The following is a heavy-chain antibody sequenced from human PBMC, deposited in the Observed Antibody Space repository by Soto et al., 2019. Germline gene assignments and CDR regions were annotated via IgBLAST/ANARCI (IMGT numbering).Heavy chain of an antibody. V-gene: IGHV3-48*02. CDR1: GFTFSGYS. D-gene: IGHD5-12*01. CDR3: ARSVDLDY. Sequence: GGSLRLSCAASGFTFSGYSMNWVRQAPGKGLEWVSYISSSSSTIYYADSVKGRFTISRDNAKNSLHLQMNSLRDEDTALYYCARSVDLDYWGQGTLVTVSS. CDR2: ISSSSSTI. J-gene: IGHJ4*02.